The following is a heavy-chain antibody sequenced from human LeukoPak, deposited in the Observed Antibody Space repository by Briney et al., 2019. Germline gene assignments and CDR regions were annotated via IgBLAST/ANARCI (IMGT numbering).Heavy chain of an antibody. J-gene: IGHJ4*02. V-gene: IGHV3-23*01. CDR1: GFAVVDHF. Sequence: GGSLRLSCAASGFAVVDHFMHWVRQAPGKGLEWVSTINGVGATFYADSVKGRFSISRDRFKNTFHLQMNSLRADDTAVYYCSITDLVSTNFDHWGQGTLATVSS. CDR3: SITDLVSTNFDH. D-gene: IGHD5/OR15-5a*01. CDR2: INGVGAT.